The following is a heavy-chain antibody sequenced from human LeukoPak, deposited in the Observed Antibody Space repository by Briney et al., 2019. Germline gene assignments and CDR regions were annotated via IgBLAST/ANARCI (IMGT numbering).Heavy chain of an antibody. J-gene: IGHJ4*02. CDR2: IYYSGST. Sequence: PSETLSLTCTVSGGSISSGDYYWSWIRQPPGKGLEWIGYIYYSGSTYYNPSLKSRVTISVDTSKNQFSLKLGSVTAADTAVYYCARDLGYCTNGVCANSGYWGQGTLVTVSS. V-gene: IGHV4-30-4*01. CDR3: ARDLGYCTNGVCANSGY. D-gene: IGHD2-8*01. CDR1: GGSISSGDYY.